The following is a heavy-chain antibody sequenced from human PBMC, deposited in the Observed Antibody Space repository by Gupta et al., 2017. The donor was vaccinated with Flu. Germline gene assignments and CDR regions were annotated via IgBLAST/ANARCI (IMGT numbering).Heavy chain of an antibody. CDR3: TRGARAVAGPGDWYFER. D-gene: IGHD6-19*01. CDR2: IRSKADGGTT. J-gene: IGHJ2*01. V-gene: IGHV3-49*02. Sequence: WVRQDPGKGLEWGGLIRSKADGGTTEYAASVKGRLKISRDDAKSIAYLQMNSLKTEDTAVYYGTRGARAVAGPGDWYFERWGRGTRGTV.